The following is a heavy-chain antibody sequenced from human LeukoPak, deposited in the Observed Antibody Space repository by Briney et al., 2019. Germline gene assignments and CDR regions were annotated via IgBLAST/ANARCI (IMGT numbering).Heavy chain of an antibody. CDR2: ISYAGTNK. V-gene: IGHV3-30-3*01. CDR1: GFTLTNYA. CDR3: AKGTAHWEIYDY. Sequence: GGSLRLSCVVSGFTLTNYALHWVRQAPGKGLEWVAVISYAGTNKYYADSVKGRFTISRDISKNTVYLHMDSLRDGDTAMYYCAKGTAHWEIYDYWGQGTLVTVSS. D-gene: IGHD7-27*01. J-gene: IGHJ4*02.